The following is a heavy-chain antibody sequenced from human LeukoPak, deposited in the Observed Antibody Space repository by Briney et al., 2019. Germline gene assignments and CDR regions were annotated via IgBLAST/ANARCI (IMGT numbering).Heavy chain of an antibody. D-gene: IGHD3-22*01. Sequence: GGTLRLSCAASGFTFSSYTMNWVRQAPGKGLEWVSSITSSSSYIYYADSVKGRFTISRDNAKNSLYLQMNSLRAEDTAVYYCARRVVAVGFDYWGQGTLVTVSS. J-gene: IGHJ4*02. CDR1: GFTFSSYT. V-gene: IGHV3-21*01. CDR2: ITSSSSYI. CDR3: ARRVVAVGFDY.